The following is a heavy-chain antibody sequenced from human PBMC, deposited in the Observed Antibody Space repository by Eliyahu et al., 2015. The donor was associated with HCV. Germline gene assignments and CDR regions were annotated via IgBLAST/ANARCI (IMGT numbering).Heavy chain of an antibody. Sequence: EVQLVQSGAXVKKXGESLKISCKGSGYSFTSYXIGWVRQMPGKGLEWMGVIYXGDSDTRYSPSFQGQVTISADKSISTAYLQWSSLKASDTAMYYCARNIPDDMYDSSGADAFDIWGQGTMVTVSS. D-gene: IGHD3-22*01. CDR3: ARNIPDDMYDSSGADAFDI. V-gene: IGHV5-51*01. CDR1: GYSFTSYX. J-gene: IGHJ3*02. CDR2: IYXGDSDT.